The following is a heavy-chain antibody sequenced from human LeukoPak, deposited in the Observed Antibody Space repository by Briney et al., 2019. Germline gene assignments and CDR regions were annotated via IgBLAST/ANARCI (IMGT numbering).Heavy chain of an antibody. V-gene: IGHV3-21*01. Sequence: GSLRLSCAASGFTFSSYSMNWVRQAPGKGLEWVSSISSSSSYIYYADSVKGRFTISRDNATNSLYLQMNSLRAEDTAVYYCARDRGLVVPADFDYWGQGTLVTVSS. CDR1: GFTFSSYS. D-gene: IGHD2-2*01. J-gene: IGHJ4*02. CDR3: ARDRGLVVPADFDY. CDR2: ISSSSSYI.